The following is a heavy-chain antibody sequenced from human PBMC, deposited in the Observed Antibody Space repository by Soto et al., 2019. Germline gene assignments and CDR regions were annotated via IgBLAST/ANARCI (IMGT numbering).Heavy chain of an antibody. CDR2: ISAYNGNT. CDR3: AREWYSGSYFRYYYYGMDV. CDR1: GYTFTSYG. Sequence: QVQLVQSGAEVKKPGASVKVSCKASGYTFTSYGISWVRQAPGQGLEWMGWISAYNGNTNYAQKLQGRVTMTTDTATSTAYMDLRSLRSDDTAVYYCAREWYSGSYFRYYYYGMDVWGQGTTVTVSS. J-gene: IGHJ6*02. D-gene: IGHD1-26*01. V-gene: IGHV1-18*01.